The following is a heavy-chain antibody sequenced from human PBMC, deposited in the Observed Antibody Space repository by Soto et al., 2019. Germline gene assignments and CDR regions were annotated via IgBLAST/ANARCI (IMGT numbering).Heavy chain of an antibody. CDR2: IGAADDP. J-gene: IGHJ6*02. CDR1: WFTFIAYD. Sequence: GGSLILSGAASWFTFIAYDMHWVRQTTGKGLDCVSAIGAADDPYYLGSVKGRFTISRENAKNSLYLQMNSLRAEDTAVYYCARAYSGRLPRRADYYFAMDVWGQGTTVTVSS. V-gene: IGHV3-13*05. D-gene: IGHD2-15*01. CDR3: ARAYSGRLPRRADYYFAMDV.